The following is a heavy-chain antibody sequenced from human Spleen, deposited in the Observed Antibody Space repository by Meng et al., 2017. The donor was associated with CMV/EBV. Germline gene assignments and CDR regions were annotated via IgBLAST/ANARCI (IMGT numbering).Heavy chain of an antibody. Sequence: ASVKVSCKASGYTFSNYDINWVRQATGQGLEWMGWMSPNSGNTGCAQKFRDRVSITRNISITTAYMELSSLTSEDTAVYYCATGSREYCSSTSCYHVDFWGLGTLVTVSS. J-gene: IGHJ4*02. CDR2: MSPNSGNT. CDR3: ATGSREYCSSTSCYHVDF. D-gene: IGHD2-2*01. CDR1: GYTFSNYD. V-gene: IGHV1-8*01.